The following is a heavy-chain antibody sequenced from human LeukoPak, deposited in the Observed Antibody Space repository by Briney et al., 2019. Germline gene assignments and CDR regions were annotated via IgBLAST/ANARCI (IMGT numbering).Heavy chain of an antibody. J-gene: IGHJ5*02. CDR3: AIGYNRWFDP. CDR1: GGSISSGSYY. D-gene: IGHD1-14*01. CDR2: IYTSGST. V-gene: IGHV4-61*02. Sequence: PSETLSLTCTVSGGSISSGSYYWSWIRQPAGKGLEWIGRIYTSGSTNYNPSLKSRVTISVDTSKNQFSLKLSSVTAADTAVYYCAIGYNRWFDPWGQGTLVTVSS.